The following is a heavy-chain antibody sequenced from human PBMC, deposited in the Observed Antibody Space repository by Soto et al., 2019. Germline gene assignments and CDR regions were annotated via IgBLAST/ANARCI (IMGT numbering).Heavy chain of an antibody. Sequence: ASVKVSCKASGYTFTSYGISWVRQAPGQGLEWMGWISAYNGNTNYAQKLQGRVTMTTDTSTSTAYMELRSLRSDDTAVYYCARDWVELSVNYYYYGMDVWGQGTTVTVSS. CDR2: ISAYNGNT. V-gene: IGHV1-18*01. CDR3: ARDWVELSVNYYYYGMDV. J-gene: IGHJ6*02. CDR1: GYTFTSYG. D-gene: IGHD1-7*01.